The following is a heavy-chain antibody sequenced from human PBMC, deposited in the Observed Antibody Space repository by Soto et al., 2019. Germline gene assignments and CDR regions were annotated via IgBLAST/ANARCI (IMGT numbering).Heavy chain of an antibody. CDR1: GYTFTSYG. CDR3: ARVAVALLEDY. Sequence: QVQLVQSGAEVKKPGASVKVSCKASGYTFTSYGISWVRQAPGQGLEWMGWISAYNGNTNYAQKLQGXXTXTXXTSTSTAYMELRSLRSDDTAVYYCARVAVALLEDYWGQGTLVTVSS. V-gene: IGHV1-18*01. D-gene: IGHD6-19*01. J-gene: IGHJ4*02. CDR2: ISAYNGNT.